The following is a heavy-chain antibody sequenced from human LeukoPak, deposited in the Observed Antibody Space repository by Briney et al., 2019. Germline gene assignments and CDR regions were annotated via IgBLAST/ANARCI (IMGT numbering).Heavy chain of an antibody. J-gene: IGHJ4*02. D-gene: IGHD6-19*01. CDR2: ISAYNGNT. V-gene: IGHV1-18*01. CDR1: GYTFTSYG. CDR3: ARDEYSSGWFDY. Sequence: ASVKVSCKASGYTFTSYGISWVRQAPGQGLEWMGWISAYNGNTNYAQKLQGRVTMTTDTSTSTAHMELRSLRSDDTAVYYCARDEYSSGWFDYWGQGTLVTVSS.